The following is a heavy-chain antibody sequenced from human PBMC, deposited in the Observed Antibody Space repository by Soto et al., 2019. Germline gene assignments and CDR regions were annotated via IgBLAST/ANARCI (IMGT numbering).Heavy chain of an antibody. D-gene: IGHD6-19*01. J-gene: IGHJ6*02. Sequence: SETLSLTCTVSGGSISSYYWSRIRQPPGKGLEWIGYIYYSGSTNYNPSLKSRVTISVDTSKNQFSLKLSSVTAADTAVYYCARSGWQTAVFGMDVWGQGTTVTVSS. CDR1: GGSISSYY. CDR2: IYYSGST. CDR3: ARSGWQTAVFGMDV. V-gene: IGHV4-59*01.